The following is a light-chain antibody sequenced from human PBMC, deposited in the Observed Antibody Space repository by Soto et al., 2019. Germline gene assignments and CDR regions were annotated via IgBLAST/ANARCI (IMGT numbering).Light chain of an antibody. Sequence: EIVMTQSPATLSVSPGERATLSCRASQSVSSNLAWYQQKPDQAPRLLIYGASTRATGIPARFSGSGAGTEFTLTISSLQYEDFAVYYCQQYNNWPPTFGQGTKVEIK. CDR3: QQYNNWPPT. CDR1: QSVSSN. V-gene: IGKV3-15*01. J-gene: IGKJ1*01. CDR2: GAS.